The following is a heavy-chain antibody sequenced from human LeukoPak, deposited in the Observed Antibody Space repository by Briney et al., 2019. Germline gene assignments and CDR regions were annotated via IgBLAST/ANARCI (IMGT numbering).Heavy chain of an antibody. CDR3: ARTEESGYSYRYFGYYYYTDV. J-gene: IGHJ6*03. V-gene: IGHV4-59*01. CDR2: IYYSGST. CDR1: GGSISSYY. D-gene: IGHD5-18*01. Sequence: SETLSLTCTVSGGSISSYYWSWIRQPPGKGLEWIGFIYYSGSTHYNPSLKSRVTISVETSKNQFSLKLSSVTAADTAVYYCARTEESGYSYRYFGYYYYTDVWGKGTTVTASS.